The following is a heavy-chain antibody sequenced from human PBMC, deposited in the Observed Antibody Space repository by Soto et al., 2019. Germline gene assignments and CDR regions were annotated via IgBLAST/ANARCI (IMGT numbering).Heavy chain of an antibody. CDR3: VMVDNYVTPTPQDV. Sequence: QVRLVQSGDEVKKPGASVKVSCKASGYIFVNYGIAWVRQAPGQGLEWMGWISPYTGNTHSASKVQGRLTMTTDTSTSTAYMDLGSLTSDDMAVYYCVMVDNYVTPTPQDVWGQGTTVTVSS. J-gene: IGHJ6*02. CDR1: GYIFVNYG. V-gene: IGHV1-18*03. D-gene: IGHD3-16*01. CDR2: ISPYTGNT.